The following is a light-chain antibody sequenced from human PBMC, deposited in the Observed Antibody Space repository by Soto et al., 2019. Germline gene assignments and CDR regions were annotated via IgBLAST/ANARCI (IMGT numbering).Light chain of an antibody. CDR1: QTISVY. V-gene: IGKV1-33*01. Sequence: DIQMTQSPSTLSASVGDRVTITCRASQTISVYLNWYQQKPGRAPDVLIYSASTRRSGVPSRFSGSGSGTDFTFTISSLQPEDIATYYCQQYDNLPRVTFGPGTKVDIK. J-gene: IGKJ3*01. CDR3: QQYDNLPRVT. CDR2: SAS.